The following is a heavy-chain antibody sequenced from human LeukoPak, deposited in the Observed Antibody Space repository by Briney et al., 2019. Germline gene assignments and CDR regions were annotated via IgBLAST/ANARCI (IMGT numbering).Heavy chain of an antibody. CDR1: GFTFSSYA. CDR2: ISGSGHST. J-gene: IGHJ3*02. Sequence: GGSLRLSCTASGFTFSSYAMNWVRHGPGKGLKWVSAISGSGHSTYSADSVKGRFTISRDNSKNTLYLQMNSLRTEDTAVYYCARDPATIMVVTDMNGFDIWGQGTLVTVSS. V-gene: IGHV3-23*01. D-gene: IGHD2-21*02. CDR3: ARDPATIMVVTDMNGFDI.